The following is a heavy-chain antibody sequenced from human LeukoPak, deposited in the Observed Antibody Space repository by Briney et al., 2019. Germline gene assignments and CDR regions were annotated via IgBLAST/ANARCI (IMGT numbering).Heavy chain of an antibody. CDR2: IYSGGST. Sequence: GGSLRLSCAASGFTVSSNYMSWVRQAPGKGLEWVSVIYSGGSTYYADSVKGRITISRDNSKNTLYLQMNSLSAEDTAVYYCARDLSRVQAATTNLYGMDVWGQGTTVTVSS. CDR3: ARDLSRVQAATTNLYGMDV. V-gene: IGHV3-66*01. CDR1: GFTVSSNY. J-gene: IGHJ6*02. D-gene: IGHD2-2*01.